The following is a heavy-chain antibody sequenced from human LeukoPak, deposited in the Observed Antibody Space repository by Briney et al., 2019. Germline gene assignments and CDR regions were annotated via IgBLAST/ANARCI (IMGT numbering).Heavy chain of an antibody. V-gene: IGHV1-18*01. D-gene: IGHD5-24*01. Sequence: GASVKDSCKDSGYTFTSYVISWVRQAPGQGLEWMGWISAYNGNTNYAQKLQGRVTMTTDTSTSTAYMELRSLRSDDTAVYYCARVGMATIFPWFDPWGQGTLVTVSS. CDR2: ISAYNGNT. CDR1: GYTFTSYV. CDR3: ARVGMATIFPWFDP. J-gene: IGHJ5*02.